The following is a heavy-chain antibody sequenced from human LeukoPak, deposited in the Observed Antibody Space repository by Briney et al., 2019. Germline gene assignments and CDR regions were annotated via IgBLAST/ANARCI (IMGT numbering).Heavy chain of an antibody. CDR3: ARSAARRLYYYYMDV. CDR2: IIPIFGTA. CDR1: GGTFSSYA. D-gene: IGHD2-2*01. V-gene: IGHV1-69*13. J-gene: IGHJ6*03. Sequence: SVKVSCKASGGTFSSYAISWVRQAPGQGLDWMGGIIPIFGTANYAQKFQGRVTITADESTSTAYMELGSLRSEDTAVYYCARSAARRLYYYYMDVWGKGTTVTVSS.